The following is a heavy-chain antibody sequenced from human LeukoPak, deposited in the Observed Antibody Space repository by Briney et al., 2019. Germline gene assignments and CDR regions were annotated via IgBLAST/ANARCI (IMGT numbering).Heavy chain of an antibody. D-gene: IGHD4-17*01. J-gene: IGHJ1*01. Sequence: GGSLRLSCAASGFTFSSYGMHWVRQAPGKGLEWVAFIRYDGSNKYYADSVKGRFTISRDNSKNTLYLQMNSLRAEDTAVYYCAKDSGDYGDYEYFQHWGQGTLVTVSS. CDR1: GFTFSSYG. V-gene: IGHV3-30*02. CDR2: IRYDGSNK. CDR3: AKDSGDYGDYEYFQH.